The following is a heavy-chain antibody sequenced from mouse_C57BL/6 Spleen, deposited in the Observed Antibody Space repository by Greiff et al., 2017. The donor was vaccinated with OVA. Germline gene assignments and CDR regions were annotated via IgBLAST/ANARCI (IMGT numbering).Heavy chain of an antibody. CDR3: AREDYYGSSRGTMDY. CDR2: ISDGGSYT. Sequence: EVKLVESGGGLVKPGGSLKLSCAASGFTFSSYAMSWVRQTPEKRLEWVATISDGGSYTYYPDNVKGRFTISRDNAKNNLYLQMSHLKSEDTAMYYCAREDYYGSSRGTMDYWGQGTSVTVSS. V-gene: IGHV5-4*01. J-gene: IGHJ4*01. D-gene: IGHD1-1*01. CDR1: GFTFSSYA.